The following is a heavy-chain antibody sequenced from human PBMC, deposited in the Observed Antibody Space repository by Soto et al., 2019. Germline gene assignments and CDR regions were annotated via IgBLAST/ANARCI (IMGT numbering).Heavy chain of an antibody. CDR3: VKEGYMRSDWYGQFDC. CDR2: ISSNGGNT. J-gene: IGHJ4*02. D-gene: IGHD6-19*01. Sequence: LRLSCSASGFTFNTFAMHWVRQTPGKGLEFVSAISSNGGNTYYADSVKGRFAISRGNSKNTLYLQMYSLRPEDTALYYCVKEGYMRSDWYGQFDCWGQGTLVTVSS. CDR1: GFTFNTFA. V-gene: IGHV3-64D*06.